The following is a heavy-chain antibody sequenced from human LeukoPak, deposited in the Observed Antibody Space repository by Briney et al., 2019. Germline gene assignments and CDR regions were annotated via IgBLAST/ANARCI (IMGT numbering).Heavy chain of an antibody. V-gene: IGHV3-23*01. CDR2: ISGSGGSK. J-gene: IGHJ4*02. D-gene: IGHD5-18*01. CDR1: GFTFSSYA. Sequence: PGGSLRLSCAASGFTFSSYAMSWVRQAPGKGLEWVSVISGSGGSKYYADSVKGRFTISRDNSKNTLYLQMNSLRAEDTAVYYCAKEFATDSDAYAIGDCWGKLTMVSAS. CDR3: AKEFATDSDAYAIGDC.